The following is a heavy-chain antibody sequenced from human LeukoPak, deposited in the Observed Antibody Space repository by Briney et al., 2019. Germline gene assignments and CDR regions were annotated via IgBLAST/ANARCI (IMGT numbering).Heavy chain of an antibody. V-gene: IGHV4-34*01. CDR2: INLSGST. CDR3: AGHVHVSMIFAILSDYFDY. Sequence: SQTLSLTCAVYGRSLSGYSCSWIRQAPRQGLEWVGEINLSGSTTHNPSFTTRVTVSTDTSQHQFSLKMTSVTAAPTAVYYCAGHVHVSMIFAILSDYFDYWGRGTLVSVSS. J-gene: IGHJ4*02. CDR1: GRSLSGYS. D-gene: IGHD3-22*01.